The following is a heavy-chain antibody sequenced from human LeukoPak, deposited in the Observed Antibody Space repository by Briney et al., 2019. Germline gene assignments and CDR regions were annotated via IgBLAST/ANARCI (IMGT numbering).Heavy chain of an antibody. CDR3: ARPHIGWDTIFGVVIFDAFDI. CDR2: IYYSGST. V-gene: IGHV4-39*01. J-gene: IGHJ3*02. Sequence: PSETLSLTCTVSGGSISSSSYYWGWIRQPPGKGLEWIGSIYYSGSTYYNPSLKSRVTISVDTSKNQFSLKLSSVTAADTAVYYCARPHIGWDTIFGVVIFDAFDIWGQGTMVTVSS. D-gene: IGHD3-3*01. CDR1: GGSISSSSYY.